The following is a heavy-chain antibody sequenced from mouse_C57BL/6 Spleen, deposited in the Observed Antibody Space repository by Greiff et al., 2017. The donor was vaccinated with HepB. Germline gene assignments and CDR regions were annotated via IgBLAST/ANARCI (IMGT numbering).Heavy chain of an antibody. CDR1: GYTFTDYY. D-gene: IGHD1-1*01. Sequence: VQLQQSGPVLVKPGASVKMSCKASGYTFTDYYMNWVKQSHGKSLEWIGVINPYNGGTSYNQKFKGKATLTVDKSSSTAYMQLSSLTSEDSAVYYCARITTVVASDYWGQGTTLTVSS. CDR3: ARITTVVASDY. V-gene: IGHV1-19*01. J-gene: IGHJ2*01. CDR2: INPYNGGT.